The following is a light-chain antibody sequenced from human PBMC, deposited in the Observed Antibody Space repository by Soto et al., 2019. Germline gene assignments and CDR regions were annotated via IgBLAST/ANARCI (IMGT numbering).Light chain of an antibody. CDR2: EVS. V-gene: IGKV2D-29*02. CDR3: MQSTQLPLT. J-gene: IGKJ5*01. Sequence: DIVMSQTPLSLSVTPVQPASISCTSSQSLLSSGGETYLFWYLQRPGQSPQLLIYEVSNRISAVPDRFSGSGSGTDFTLKISRVEAEDAGVYYCMQSTQLPLTFGQGTRLEIK. CDR1: QSLLSSGGETY.